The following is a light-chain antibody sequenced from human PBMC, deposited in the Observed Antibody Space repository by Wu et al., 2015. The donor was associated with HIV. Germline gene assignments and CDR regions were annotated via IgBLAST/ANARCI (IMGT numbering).Light chain of an antibody. CDR2: AAS. J-gene: IGKJ3*01. CDR1: TTFTI. CDR3: QNHRTALLS. Sequence: TITLPGESTTFTIIWSWYQQKPGKVPRVLIYAASTLQSGVPSRFSGSGSGTDFTLTISGLQAEDAATYYCQNHRTALLSFGPGTKVEI. V-gene: IGKV1-27*01.